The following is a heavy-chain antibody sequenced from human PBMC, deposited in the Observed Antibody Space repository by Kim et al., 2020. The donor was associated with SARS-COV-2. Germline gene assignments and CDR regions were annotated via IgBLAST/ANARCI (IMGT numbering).Heavy chain of an antibody. CDR3: ARLSDTANWFDP. Sequence: SETLSLTCTVSGGSISSSSYYWGWIRQPPGKGLEWIGSIYYSGSTYYNPSLKSRVTISVDTSKNQFSLTLSSVTAADTAVYYCARLSDTANWFDPWGQGTLVTVSS. V-gene: IGHV4-39*01. CDR2: IYYSGST. J-gene: IGHJ5*02. CDR1: GGSISSSSYY. D-gene: IGHD5-18*01.